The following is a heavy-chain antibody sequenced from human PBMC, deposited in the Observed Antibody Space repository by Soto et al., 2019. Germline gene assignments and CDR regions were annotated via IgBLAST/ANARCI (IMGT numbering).Heavy chain of an antibody. V-gene: IGHV5-10-1*01. J-gene: IGHJ3*02. CDR1: GYSFTSYW. CDR2: IDPSDSYT. Sequence: PGESLKISCKGSGYSFTSYWISWVRQMPGKGLEWMGRIDPSDSYTNYSPSFQGHVTISADKSISTAYLQWSSLKASDTAMYYCARRWGYYYDCSGYRGAFDIWGQGTMVTVSS. D-gene: IGHD3-22*01. CDR3: ARRWGYYYDCSGYRGAFDI.